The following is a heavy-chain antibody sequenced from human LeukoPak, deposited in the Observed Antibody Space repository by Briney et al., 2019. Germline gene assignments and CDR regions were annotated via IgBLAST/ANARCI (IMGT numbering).Heavy chain of an antibody. J-gene: IGHJ1*01. Sequence: SGPTLVKPTQPLTLTCTFSGFSLSTSGVGVGWIRQPPGKDVEWLALIYWNDDKRYSPSLKNRLTITKDTSKNQVVLTMTNMDPVDTATYYCALDSEYSNYVGYFHHWGQGTLVTVSS. CDR2: IYWNDDK. CDR1: GFSLSTSGVG. CDR3: ALDSEYSNYVGYFHH. V-gene: IGHV2-5*01. D-gene: IGHD4-11*01.